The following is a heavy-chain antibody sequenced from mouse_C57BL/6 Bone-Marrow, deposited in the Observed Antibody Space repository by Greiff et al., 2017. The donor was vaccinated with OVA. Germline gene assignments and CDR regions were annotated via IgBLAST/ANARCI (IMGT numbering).Heavy chain of an antibody. V-gene: IGHV1-52*01. J-gene: IGHJ4*01. Sequence: VQLQQPGAELVRPGSSVKLSCKASGYTFTSYWMHWVKQRPIQGLEWIGNIDPSDSETHYNQKFKDKATLTVDKPSSTAYMQLSSLTSEDSAVYYCARPNYYYGTDYYAMDYWGQGTSVTVSS. D-gene: IGHD1-1*01. CDR3: ARPNYYYGTDYYAMDY. CDR1: GYTFTSYW. CDR2: IDPSDSET.